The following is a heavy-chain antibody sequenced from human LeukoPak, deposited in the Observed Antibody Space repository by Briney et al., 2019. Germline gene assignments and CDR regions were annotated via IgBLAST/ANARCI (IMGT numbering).Heavy chain of an antibody. J-gene: IGHJ5*02. CDR3: ARTAGKGDYVGWFDP. Sequence: SETLSLTCTVSGGSITSVSYSWTWLRQPPGTGLEWLGYIYSSGSAYYNPSLKSRVTISVDTSKNHFSLRLTSVTAADTAVYYCARTAGKGDYVGWFDPWGQGTLVTVSS. CDR2: IYSSGSA. D-gene: IGHD4-17*01. V-gene: IGHV4-30-4*07. CDR1: GGSITSVSYS.